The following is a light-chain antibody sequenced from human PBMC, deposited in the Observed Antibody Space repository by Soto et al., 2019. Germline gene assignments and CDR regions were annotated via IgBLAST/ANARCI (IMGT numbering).Light chain of an antibody. Sequence: QSALTQPASVSGSPGQSITISCTGTSSDVGGYNYFSWYQQHPGKAPKLMIYDVSNRPSGVSNRFSVSKSGNTASLSISGLQAEDEADYYCSSYTSSSVVFGGGTKLTVL. CDR3: SSYTSSSVV. V-gene: IGLV2-14*01. CDR2: DVS. CDR1: SSDVGGYNY. J-gene: IGLJ2*01.